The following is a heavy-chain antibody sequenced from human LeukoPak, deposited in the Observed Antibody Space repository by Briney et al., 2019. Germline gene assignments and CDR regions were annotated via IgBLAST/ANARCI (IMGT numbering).Heavy chain of an antibody. V-gene: IGHV4-30-4*01. J-gene: IGHJ4*02. Sequence: PSETLSLTCTVSGGSFSSGDYYWSWIRQPPGKGLEWIWYIYYSESTYYNPSLKSRVTISVDTSKNQFSLKLSSVTAADTAVYYCARDVWFGELPPSYFDYWGQGTLVTVSS. CDR2: IYYSEST. CDR1: GGSFSSGDYY. CDR3: ARDVWFGELPPSYFDY. D-gene: IGHD3-10*01.